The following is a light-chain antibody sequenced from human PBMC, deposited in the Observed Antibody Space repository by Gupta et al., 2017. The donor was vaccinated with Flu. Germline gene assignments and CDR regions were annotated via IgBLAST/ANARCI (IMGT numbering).Light chain of an antibody. CDR2: LGS. CDR3: MQTLQSWT. J-gene: IGKJ1*01. Sequence: DIVMTQSPLSLPVTPGEPASISCRSSQSLLHSDGYKYLDWYLQKPGQSPQLLINLGSNRASGVPDRFSGRGSGTEFTLKISRVEAEDVGFYFCMQTLQSWTFGQGTKVEIK. CDR1: QSLLHSDGYKY. V-gene: IGKV2-28*01.